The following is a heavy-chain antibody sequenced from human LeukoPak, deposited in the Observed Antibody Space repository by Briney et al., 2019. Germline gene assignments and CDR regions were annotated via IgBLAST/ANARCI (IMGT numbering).Heavy chain of an antibody. CDR3: AREGQAAGTPYYFDY. Sequence: SETLSLTCAVSGGSISSSNWWSWVRQPPGKGLEWIGEIYHSGSTNYNPSLKSRVTISVDKSKNQFSLKLSSVTAADTAVYYRAREGQAAGTPYYFDYWGQGTLVTVSS. CDR2: IYHSGST. J-gene: IGHJ4*02. D-gene: IGHD6-13*01. V-gene: IGHV4-4*02. CDR1: GGSISSSNW.